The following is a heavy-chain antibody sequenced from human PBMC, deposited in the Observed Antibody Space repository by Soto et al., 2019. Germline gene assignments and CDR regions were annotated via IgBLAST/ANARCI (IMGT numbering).Heavy chain of an antibody. J-gene: IGHJ4*02. CDR2: IHYSGTT. D-gene: IGHD6-13*01. CDR1: GGSMRNYF. V-gene: IGHV4-59*01. CDR3: AAGEASSRNLAPYYLDF. Sequence: SETVSLTCTVSGGSMRNYFWTWIRQPPGKGLEWIGYIHYSGTTSFFPSYNPSLRSRVTISEDTSKNQFSLKLLSVTTADTAVYFCAAGEASSRNLAPYYLDFWGQGTQVTVSS.